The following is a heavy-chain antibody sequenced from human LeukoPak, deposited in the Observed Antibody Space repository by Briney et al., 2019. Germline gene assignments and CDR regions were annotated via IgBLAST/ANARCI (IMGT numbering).Heavy chain of an antibody. D-gene: IGHD3-9*01. CDR1: GGSMSSSNW. J-gene: IGHJ4*02. CDR3: ARGGDILSGYYEGGLDY. V-gene: IGHV4-4*02. CDR2: IYHSGST. Sequence: SETLSLTCAVSGGSMSSSNWWGRVRPPPGEGLEWIGEIYHSGSTNYNPSLKGRITISVDKSKNQFSLKLSSVTAADTAVYYCARGGDILSGYYEGGLDYWGQGTLVTVSS.